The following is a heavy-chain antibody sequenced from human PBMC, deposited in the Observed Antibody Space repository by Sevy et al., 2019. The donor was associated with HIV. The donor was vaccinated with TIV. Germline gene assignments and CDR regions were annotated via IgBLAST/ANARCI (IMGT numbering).Heavy chain of an antibody. CDR2: MNPNSGNT. J-gene: IGHJ4*02. CDR3: SGIDSSGYMGNFDY. CDR1: GYTFTTYD. D-gene: IGHD3-22*01. V-gene: IGHV1-8*01. Sequence: ASVKVSCKSSGYTFTTYDINWVRQATGQGLEWMGWMNPNSGNTGYAQKFQGRVTMNSKTSISTADMERSSLRSEDTAVYYCSGIDSSGYMGNFDYWGQGTLVTVSS.